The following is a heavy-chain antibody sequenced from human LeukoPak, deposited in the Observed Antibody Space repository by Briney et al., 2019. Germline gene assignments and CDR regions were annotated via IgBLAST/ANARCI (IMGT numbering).Heavy chain of an antibody. J-gene: IGHJ6*03. Sequence: PGRSLRLSCAASGFTFSSYEMNWVRQAPGKGLEWVAVVSYDGSNKYYADSVKGRFTISRDNSKNTLYLQMNSLRAEDTAVYYCARDKYYGSGSETYYYYYMDVWGKGTTVTVSS. CDR3: ARDKYYGSGSETYYYYYMDV. D-gene: IGHD3-10*01. CDR2: VSYDGSNK. CDR1: GFTFSSYE. V-gene: IGHV3-30*04.